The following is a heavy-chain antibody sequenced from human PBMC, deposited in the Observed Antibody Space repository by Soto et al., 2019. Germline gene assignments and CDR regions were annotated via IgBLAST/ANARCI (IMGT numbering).Heavy chain of an antibody. CDR1: GYTYTSYG. CDR2: MNPNSGNT. V-gene: IGHV1-8*02. J-gene: IGHJ6*01. Sequence: ASVKVSCKASGYTYTSYGISWVRQATGQGLEWMGWMNPNSGNTGYAQKFQGRVTMTRNTSISTAYMELSSLRSEDTAVYYCARGVVEQLVYRRDKYYYYWTDGWEKGSTVTFAS. CDR3: ARGVVEQLVYRRDKYYYYWTDG. D-gene: IGHD6-6*01.